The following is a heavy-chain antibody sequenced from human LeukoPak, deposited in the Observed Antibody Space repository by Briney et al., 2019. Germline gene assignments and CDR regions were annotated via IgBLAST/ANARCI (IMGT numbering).Heavy chain of an antibody. CDR2: ISWDGGST. CDR1: GFTFDDYA. CDR3: AKDSIYDSSGYYSD. V-gene: IGHV3-43D*03. J-gene: IGHJ4*02. D-gene: IGHD3-22*01. Sequence: GGSLRLSCAASGFTFDDYAMHWVRQAPGKGLEWVSLISWDGGSTYYADSVKGRFTISRDNSKNSLYLQMNSLRAEDTALYYCAKDSIYDSSGYYSDWGQGTLVTVSS.